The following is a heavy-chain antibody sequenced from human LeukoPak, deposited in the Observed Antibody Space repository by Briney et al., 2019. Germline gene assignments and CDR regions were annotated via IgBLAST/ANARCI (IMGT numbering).Heavy chain of an antibody. CDR2: IYYSGST. Sequence: SETLSLTCIVSRGSISSYYWSWIRQPPGKGLEWIGYIYYSGSTNYNPSLKSRVTISADTSKNQFSLKLSSVTAADTTVYYCASSTGDFDYWGQETLVTVSS. D-gene: IGHD7-27*01. CDR3: ASSTGDFDY. CDR1: RGSISSYY. J-gene: IGHJ4*02. V-gene: IGHV4-59*01.